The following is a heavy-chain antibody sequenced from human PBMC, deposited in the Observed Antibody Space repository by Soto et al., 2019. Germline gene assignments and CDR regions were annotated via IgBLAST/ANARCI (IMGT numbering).Heavy chain of an antibody. J-gene: IGHJ5*02. CDR1: GGSISSYY. V-gene: IGHV4-4*07. CDR3: AREFAGQWLHNWLDP. D-gene: IGHD6-19*01. Sequence: SETLSLTCTVSGGSISSYYWSWIRQPAGKGLAWIGRIYTSGSTNYNPSLKSRVTMSVDASKNQFSLKLSSVTAADTAVYYCAREFAGQWLHNWLDPWGQGTLVTVSS. CDR2: IYTSGST.